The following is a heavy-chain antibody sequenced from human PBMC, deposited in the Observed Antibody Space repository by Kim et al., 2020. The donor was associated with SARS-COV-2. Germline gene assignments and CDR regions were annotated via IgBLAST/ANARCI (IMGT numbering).Heavy chain of an antibody. CDR2: IKQDGSEK. CDR1: GFTFSSYW. CDR3: ARVLVYYYDSSGPNMGFDP. D-gene: IGHD3-22*01. Sequence: GGSLRLSCAASGFTFSSYWMSWVRQAPGKGLEWVANIKQDGSEKYYVDSVKGRFTISRDNAKNSLYLQMNSLRAEDTAVYYCARVLVYYYDSSGPNMGFDPWGQGTLVTVSS. V-gene: IGHV3-7*01. J-gene: IGHJ5*02.